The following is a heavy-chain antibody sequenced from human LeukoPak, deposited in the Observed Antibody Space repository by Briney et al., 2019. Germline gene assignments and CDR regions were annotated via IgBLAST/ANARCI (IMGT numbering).Heavy chain of an antibody. CDR2: IYYNGAT. Sequence: PETLSLTCTVSGDSISSSNYYWGWIRQPPGKGLEWIGTIYYNGATQYNPSLKSRVTMSVDTSQNQFSLKLSSVTAADTAVYYCVRRGGHGGSFDYWGQGTLVTVSS. J-gene: IGHJ4*02. D-gene: IGHD4-23*01. CDR1: GDSISSSNYY. V-gene: IGHV4-39*07. CDR3: VRRGGHGGSFDY.